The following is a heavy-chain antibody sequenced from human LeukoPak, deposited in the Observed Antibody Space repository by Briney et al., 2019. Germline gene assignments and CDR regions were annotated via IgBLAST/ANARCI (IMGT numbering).Heavy chain of an antibody. CDR3: ERVTYYHFWSGSPPFDY. J-gene: IGHJ4*02. CDR1: GGSLSRYY. Sequence: SETLSLTCAVSGGSLSRYYWSWVRQPPGKGLEWVGYIYYSGGTNYNPYLKRRVTISVDTSKNQYTLKLSSVTAADTAVYSCERVTYYHFWSGSPPFDYWGQGTLVTVSS. V-gene: IGHV4-59*01. CDR2: IYYSGGT. D-gene: IGHD3-3*01.